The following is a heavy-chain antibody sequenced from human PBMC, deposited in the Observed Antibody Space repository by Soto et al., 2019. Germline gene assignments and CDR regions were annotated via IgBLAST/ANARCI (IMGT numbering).Heavy chain of an antibody. V-gene: IGHV4-31*03. J-gene: IGHJ6*02. Sequence: PSETLSLTGSVCSDSMNSCGYYWSWIHQHPGKGLEWIGYIYSNGDTYYNPSLKSRVTISVDTSKNQFSLNLTSVTAADTAVYYCARRGGSSSGYYYYAMDIWGQGTTVTVSS. CDR3: ARRGGSSSGYYYYAMDI. D-gene: IGHD6-6*01. CDR1: SDSMNSCGYY. CDR2: IYSNGDT.